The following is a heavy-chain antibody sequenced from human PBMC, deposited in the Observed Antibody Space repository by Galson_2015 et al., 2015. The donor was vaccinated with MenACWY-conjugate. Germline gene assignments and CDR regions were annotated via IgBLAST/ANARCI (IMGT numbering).Heavy chain of an antibody. V-gene: IGHV3-53*04. D-gene: IGHD2-2*01. Sequence: SLRLSCAASGFTVSSNYMSWVRQAPGKGLEWVSVIYSGGSTYYADSVKGRFTISRHNSKNTLYLQMNSLRAEDTAVYYCARDLRYCSSTSPKCWGYYGMDVWGQGTTVTVSS. J-gene: IGHJ6*02. CDR2: IYSGGST. CDR3: ARDLRYCSSTSPKCWGYYGMDV. CDR1: GFTVSSNY.